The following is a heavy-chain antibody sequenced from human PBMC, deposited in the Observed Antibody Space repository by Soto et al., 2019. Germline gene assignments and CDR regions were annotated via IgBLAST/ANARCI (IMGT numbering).Heavy chain of an antibody. D-gene: IGHD4-17*01. CDR2: ISYSGST. J-gene: IGHJ4*02. V-gene: IGHV4-59*01. Sequence: PSETLSLTCTVSGGSISSYYWIWIRQPPGKGLEWIGYISYSGSTNYNPSLKSRPTISVDTSKNQFSLKLRSVTAADTAVYYCARASPYGDYAFDYWGQGTLVTVSS. CDR3: ARASPYGDYAFDY. CDR1: GGSISSYY.